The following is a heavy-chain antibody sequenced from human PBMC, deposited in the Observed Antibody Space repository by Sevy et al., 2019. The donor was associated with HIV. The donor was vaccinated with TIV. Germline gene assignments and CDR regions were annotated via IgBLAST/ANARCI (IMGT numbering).Heavy chain of an antibody. CDR1: GFSVGSNY. V-gene: IGHV3-53*01. D-gene: IGHD3-22*01. Sequence: GGSLRLSCAASGFSVGSNYMSWVRQAPGKGLEWVSLIYSSGRTYYGDSVKGRFTISRDDSKNTLYLQMNSVRAEDTALYYCTRVHSGGYPFDYWGQGSLLTVSS. J-gene: IGHJ4*02. CDR2: IYSSGRT. CDR3: TRVHSGGYPFDY.